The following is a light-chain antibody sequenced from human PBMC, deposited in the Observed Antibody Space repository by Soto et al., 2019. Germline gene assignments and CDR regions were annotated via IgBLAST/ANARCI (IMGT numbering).Light chain of an antibody. Sequence: DIVMTQSPDSLAVSLGERATINCKSSQSVLYSSNNKNYLAWYQQKPGQPPKLLIYWASTRESGVPDRFSGSGSGTDFTLTISRLQAEDVAVYYCKEYYSTPPVTFGPGTKVDIK. V-gene: IGKV4-1*01. CDR2: WAS. J-gene: IGKJ3*01. CDR3: KEYYSTPPVT. CDR1: QSVLYSSNNKNY.